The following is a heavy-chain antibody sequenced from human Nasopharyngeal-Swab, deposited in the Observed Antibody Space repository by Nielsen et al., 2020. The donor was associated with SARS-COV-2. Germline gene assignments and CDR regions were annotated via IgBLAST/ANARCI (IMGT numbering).Heavy chain of an antibody. CDR3: ARAPREGNAFDI. Sequence: GESLKISCAASGFTFSSYGMHWVRQAPGKGLEWVAVIWYDGSNKYYADSVKGRFTISRDNSKNTLYLQMSSLRAEDTAVYYCARAPREGNAFDIWGQGTMVTVSS. J-gene: IGHJ3*02. D-gene: IGHD1-26*01. CDR2: IWYDGSNK. CDR1: GFTFSSYG. V-gene: IGHV3-33*01.